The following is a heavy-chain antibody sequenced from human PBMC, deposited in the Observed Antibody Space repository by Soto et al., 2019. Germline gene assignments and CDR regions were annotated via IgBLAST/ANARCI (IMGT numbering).Heavy chain of an antibody. CDR2: IIPIFGTA. Sequence: SVKVSCKASGGTFSIYAISWVRQAPGQGLEWMGGIIPIFGTANYAQKFQGRVTITADESTSTAYMELSSLRSEDTAVYYCARVRSSPFRYFDYWGQGTLVTASS. CDR1: GGTFSIYA. J-gene: IGHJ4*02. V-gene: IGHV1-69*13. CDR3: ARVRSSPFRYFDY.